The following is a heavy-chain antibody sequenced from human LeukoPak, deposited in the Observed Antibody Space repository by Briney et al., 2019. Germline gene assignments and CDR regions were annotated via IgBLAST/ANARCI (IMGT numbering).Heavy chain of an antibody. Sequence: SETLSLTCTVSGGSISSYYWSWIRQPPGKGLEWIGYIYYSGSTNYNPSLKSRVTISVDTSKNQFSLKLSSVTAADTAVYYCAGNPSGYYPGWFDPWGQGTLVTVSS. J-gene: IGHJ5*02. V-gene: IGHV4-59*08. CDR1: GGSISSYY. CDR2: IYYSGST. D-gene: IGHD3-22*01. CDR3: AGNPSGYYPGWFDP.